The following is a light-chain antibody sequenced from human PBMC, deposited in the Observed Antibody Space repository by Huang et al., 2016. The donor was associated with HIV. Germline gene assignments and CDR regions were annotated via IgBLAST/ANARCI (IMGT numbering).Light chain of an antibody. Sequence: IQLTQSPSSLSASVGDRVTITCRASQGIGRSVVWYQQKPGKAPKLLIYAASTLQSGVPSRVSGSGSGTDFTLTISSLQPEDFATYYCQQLKTYPITFGPGTQVDIK. CDR1: QGIGRS. V-gene: IGKV1-9*01. CDR2: AAS. CDR3: QQLKTYPIT. J-gene: IGKJ3*01.